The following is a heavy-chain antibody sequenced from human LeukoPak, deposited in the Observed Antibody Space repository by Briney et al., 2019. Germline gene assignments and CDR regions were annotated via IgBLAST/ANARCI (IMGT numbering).Heavy chain of an antibody. CDR1: GYTFISYY. V-gene: IGHV1-46*01. D-gene: IGHD6-19*01. J-gene: IGHJ6*02. CDR3: AREKQWLDYYYYGMDV. Sequence: ASVKVSCKASGYTFISYYMHWVRQAPGQGLEWMGIINPSGGSTSYAQKFQGRVTMTRDTSTSTVYMELSSLRSEDTAVYYCAREKQWLDYYYYGMDVWGQGTTVTVSS. CDR2: INPSGGST.